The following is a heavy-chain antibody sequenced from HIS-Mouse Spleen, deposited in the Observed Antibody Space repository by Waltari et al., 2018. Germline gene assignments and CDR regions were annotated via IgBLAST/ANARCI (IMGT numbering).Heavy chain of an antibody. CDR1: GYTFTGHY. CDR3: ARGSGRWELLLPNWFDP. J-gene: IGHJ5*02. CDR2: INPNSGGT. D-gene: IGHD1-26*01. V-gene: IGHV1-2*02. Sequence: QVQLVQSGAEVKKPGASVKVPCKASGYTFTGHYMTWVRQAPGQGLEWMGWINPNSGGTNYAQKFQGRVTMTRDTSISTAYMELSRLRSDDTAVYYCARGSGRWELLLPNWFDPWGQGTLVTVSS.